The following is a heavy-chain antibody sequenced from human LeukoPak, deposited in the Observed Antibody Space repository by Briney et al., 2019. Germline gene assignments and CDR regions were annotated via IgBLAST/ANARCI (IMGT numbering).Heavy chain of an antibody. D-gene: IGHD5-18*01. CDR2: ISYDGSNK. Sequence: GRSLRLSCAASGFTFSSYGMHWVRQAPGKGPEWVAVISYDGSNKYYADSVKGRFTISRDNSKNTLYLQMNSLRAEDTAVYYCAKDLYSYGTHFDYWGQGTLVTVSS. V-gene: IGHV3-30*18. CDR3: AKDLYSYGTHFDY. CDR1: GFTFSSYG. J-gene: IGHJ4*02.